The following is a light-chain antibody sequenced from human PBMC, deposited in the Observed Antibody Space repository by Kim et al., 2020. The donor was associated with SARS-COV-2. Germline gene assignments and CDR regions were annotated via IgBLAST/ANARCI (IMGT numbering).Light chain of an antibody. Sequence: DIQLTQSPSTLSASVGDRVTITCRASQSISTWLAWYQQKPGKAPKLLVYLASTLESGVPSRFSGSGSGTEFTLTIDSLQPDDFATYYCQHYIRFPYTFGQGTKLE. CDR1: QSISTW. CDR2: LAS. V-gene: IGKV1-5*03. CDR3: QHYIRFPYT. J-gene: IGKJ2*01.